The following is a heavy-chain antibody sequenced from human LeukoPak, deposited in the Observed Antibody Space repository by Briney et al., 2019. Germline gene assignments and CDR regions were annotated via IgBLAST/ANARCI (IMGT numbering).Heavy chain of an antibody. V-gene: IGHV3-30*04. D-gene: IGHD3-22*01. CDR3: ARDYYDSSGYYYGGY. Sequence: GRSLRLSCAASGFIFSDYAMHWVRQAPGKGLEWVALVSYDGRNENYADSVKGRFTISRDTSKSTLYLQMNSLRAEDTAVYYCARDYYDSSGYYYGGYWGQGTLVTVSS. CDR2: VSYDGRNE. CDR1: GFIFSDYA. J-gene: IGHJ4*02.